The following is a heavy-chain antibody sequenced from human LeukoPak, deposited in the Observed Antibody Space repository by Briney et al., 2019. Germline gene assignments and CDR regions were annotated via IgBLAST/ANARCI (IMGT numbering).Heavy chain of an antibody. D-gene: IGHD3/OR15-3a*01. CDR2: IKQDGSEK. V-gene: IGHV3-7*03. J-gene: IGHJ6*02. CDR3: ARDRFGPYYGMDV. Sequence: PGGSLRLSCAASGFIFSTYWMSWVCQAPGKGLECVANIKQDGSEKYYVDSVKGRFTISRDNARNSLYLQMDSLRAEDTAVYYCARDRFGPYYGMDVWGQGTTVIVSS. CDR1: GFIFSTYW.